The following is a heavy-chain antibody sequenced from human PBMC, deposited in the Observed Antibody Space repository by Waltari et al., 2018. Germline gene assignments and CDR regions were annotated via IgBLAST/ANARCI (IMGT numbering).Heavy chain of an antibody. D-gene: IGHD3-22*01. CDR3: ASRYYYDSSGNYWDYYYGMDV. Sequence: QLQLQESGPGLVKPSETLSLTCTVSGGSISSSSYYWGWIRQPPGKGLEWIGSIYYSGGPYYNPSLKSRVTISGDTSKNQFSLKLSSVTAADTAVYYCASRYYYDSSGNYWDYYYGMDVWGQGTTVTVSS. V-gene: IGHV4-39*01. CDR2: IYYSGGP. J-gene: IGHJ6*02. CDR1: GGSISSSSYY.